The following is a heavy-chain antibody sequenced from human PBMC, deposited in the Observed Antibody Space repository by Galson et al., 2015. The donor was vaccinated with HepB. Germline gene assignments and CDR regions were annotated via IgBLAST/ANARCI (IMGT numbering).Heavy chain of an antibody. V-gene: IGHV3-48*02. Sequence: SLRLSCAASGFTFRKSWMSWVRQAPGKGLEWVSYISSSSSTIYYADSVKGRFTISRDNAKNSLYLQMNSLRDEDTAVYYCARENRRVVGARGDAFDIWGQGTMVTVSS. J-gene: IGHJ3*02. D-gene: IGHD1-26*01. CDR2: ISSSSSTI. CDR3: ARENRRVVGARGDAFDI. CDR1: GFTFRKSW.